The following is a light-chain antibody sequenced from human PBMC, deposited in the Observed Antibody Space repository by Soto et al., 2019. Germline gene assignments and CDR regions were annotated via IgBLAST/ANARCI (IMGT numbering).Light chain of an antibody. Sequence: ENVLSQSPGTLSLSPGERATLSCRASQTIGSSYLAWYQQKPGHAPRLIIYGTSIRATGIPDRFSGSGSGTDFTLTIRRLEPEDFAVYYCQDFGSSWLTFGQGTKVEIK. CDR1: QTIGSSY. CDR2: GTS. V-gene: IGKV3-20*01. CDR3: QDFGSSWLT. J-gene: IGKJ1*01.